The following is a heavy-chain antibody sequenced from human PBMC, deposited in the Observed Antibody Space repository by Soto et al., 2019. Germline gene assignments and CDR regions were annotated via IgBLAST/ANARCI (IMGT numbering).Heavy chain of an antibody. V-gene: IGHV1-18*01. D-gene: IGHD3-3*01. CDR2: ISAYNGNT. CDR1: GYTFTSYD. CDR3: ARGKISTIFVVVIPFIPPAFMDV. J-gene: IGHJ6*02. Sequence: ASVKVSCKASGYTFTSYDISWVRQAPGQGLEWMGWISAYNGNTNYAQKLQGRVTMTRDTSTSTVYMELSSLRSEDTAVYYCARGKISTIFVVVIPFIPPAFMDVWGQGSTVTVSS.